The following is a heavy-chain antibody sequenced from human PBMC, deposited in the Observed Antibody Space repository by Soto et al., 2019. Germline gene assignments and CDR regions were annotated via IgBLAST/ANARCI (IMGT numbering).Heavy chain of an antibody. CDR2: IYYSGST. CDR3: ASPRLGGLRFAGVFFDY. V-gene: IGHV4-39*01. D-gene: IGHD5-12*01. Sequence: QLQLQESGPGLVKPSETLSLTCTVSGGSISSSSYYWGWIRQPPGKGLEWIGSIYYSGSTYYNPSLKSRVTISVDTSKNQFSLKLSSVTAADTAVYYCASPRLGGLRFAGVFFDYWGQGTLVTVSS. CDR1: GGSISSSSYY. J-gene: IGHJ4*02.